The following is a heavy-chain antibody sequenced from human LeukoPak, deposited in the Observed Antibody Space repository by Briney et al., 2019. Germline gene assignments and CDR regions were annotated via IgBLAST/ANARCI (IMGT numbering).Heavy chain of an antibody. V-gene: IGHV3-21*01. CDR2: ISSSSSYI. D-gene: IGHD3/OR15-3a*01. CDR3: ARYSLDYAFDI. J-gene: IGHJ3*02. Sequence: GGSLRLSCAASGFTFSSYSMDWVRQAPGKGLEWASSISSSSSYIYYADSVKGRFTISRDNAKNSLYLQMNSLRAEDTAVYYCARYSLDYAFDIWGQGTMVTVSS. CDR1: GFTFSSYS.